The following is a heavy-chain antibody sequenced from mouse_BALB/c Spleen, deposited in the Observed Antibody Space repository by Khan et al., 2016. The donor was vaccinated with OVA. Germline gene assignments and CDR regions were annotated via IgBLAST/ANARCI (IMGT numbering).Heavy chain of an antibody. CDR2: IYPGDGDT. D-gene: IGHD2-3*01. CDR3: ARWLPAY. CDR1: GYTFTSDW. V-gene: IGHV1-87*01. Sequence: VELVESGAELARPGASVKLSCKASGYTFTSDWMQWVKQRPGQGLEWIGAIYPGDGDTRYTQKFKGKATLTADKSSSTAYMQLSSLASEDSAVYYCARWLPAYWGQGTLVTVSA. J-gene: IGHJ3*01.